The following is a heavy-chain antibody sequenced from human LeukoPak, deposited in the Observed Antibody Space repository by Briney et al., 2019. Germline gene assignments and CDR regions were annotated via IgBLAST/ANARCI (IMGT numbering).Heavy chain of an antibody. Sequence: GESLKISCKGSGYSFTSYWIGWVRQMPGKNLEWMGIIYPGDSDTRYSPSFQGQVTISADKSISPAYLQWSSLKASDTAMYYCARLSVEMATIVPVDPWGQGTLVTVSS. V-gene: IGHV5-51*01. CDR3: ARLSVEMATIVPVDP. CDR1: GYSFTSYW. CDR2: IYPGDSDT. D-gene: IGHD5-24*01. J-gene: IGHJ5*02.